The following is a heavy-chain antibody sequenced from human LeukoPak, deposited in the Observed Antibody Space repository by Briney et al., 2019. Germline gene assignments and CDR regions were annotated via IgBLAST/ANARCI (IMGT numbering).Heavy chain of an antibody. D-gene: IGHD2-8*02. J-gene: IGHJ4*02. CDR3: ARVLLEDIVLGADY. CDR2: IRYDGSNK. Sequence: GGSLRLSCAASGFTFSSYGMHWVRQAPGKGLEWVAFIRYDGSNKYYADSVKGRFTISRDNSKNTLYLQMNSLRAEDTAVYYCARVLLEDIVLGADYWGQGTLVTVSS. V-gene: IGHV3-30*02. CDR1: GFTFSSYG.